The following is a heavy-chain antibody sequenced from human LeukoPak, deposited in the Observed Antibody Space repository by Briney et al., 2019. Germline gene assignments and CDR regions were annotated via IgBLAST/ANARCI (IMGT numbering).Heavy chain of an antibody. CDR3: TKDPNGNYIGAFDS. D-gene: IGHD4-17*01. J-gene: IGHJ5*01. Sequence: GRSLRLSCAASGFTFSSYGMHWVRQAPGEGLEWVSSISGESTTIAYTDSVKGRFTTSRDNSKNILYLHMNSLRAEDTALYYCTKDPNGNYIGAFDSWGQGTLVTVSS. CDR1: GFTFSSYG. CDR2: ISGESTTI. V-gene: IGHV3-23*01.